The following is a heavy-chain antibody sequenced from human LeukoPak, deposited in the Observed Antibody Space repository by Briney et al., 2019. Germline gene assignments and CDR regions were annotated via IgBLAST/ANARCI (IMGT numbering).Heavy chain of an antibody. CDR3: ARGLYYGSGSTYYFDY. J-gene: IGHJ4*02. Sequence: ASVKVSCKASGYTFTGYYMHWVRQAPGQGLEWMGWINPNSGGTNYAQKFQGRVTMTRNTSISTAYMELSSLRSEDTAVYYCARGLYYGSGSTYYFDYWGQGTLVTVSS. CDR2: INPNSGGT. D-gene: IGHD3-10*01. CDR1: GYTFTGYY. V-gene: IGHV1-2*02.